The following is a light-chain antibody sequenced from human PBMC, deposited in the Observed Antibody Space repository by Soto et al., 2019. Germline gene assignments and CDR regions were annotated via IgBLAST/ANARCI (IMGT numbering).Light chain of an antibody. CDR1: TSYIRAYDY. V-gene: IGLV2-14*01. J-gene: IGLJ1*01. CDR3: FSFTTTSTNV. Sequence: TEPASLSGSPGQLITISCAGTTSYIRAYDYVCWFQQHPGKAPNIMTSEVNNRPSGVSNSFSGSTSGNTAYLTIYAPQVEDEAEYFCFSFTTTSTNVFATGTKVTVL. CDR2: EVN.